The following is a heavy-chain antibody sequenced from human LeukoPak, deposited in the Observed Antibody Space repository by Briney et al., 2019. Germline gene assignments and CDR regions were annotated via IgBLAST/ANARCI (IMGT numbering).Heavy chain of an antibody. D-gene: IGHD2-15*01. CDR3: ANEKRYCSGGSCLSVNY. CDR1: GFTFSSYG. CDR2: ISYDGSNK. V-gene: IGHV3-30*18. J-gene: IGHJ4*02. Sequence: PGGSLRLSCAASGFTFSSYGMHWVRQAPGKGLEWVAVISYDGSNKYYADSVKGRFTISRDNSKNTLYLQMNSLRAEDTAVYYCANEKRYCSGGSCLSVNYWGQGTLVTVSS.